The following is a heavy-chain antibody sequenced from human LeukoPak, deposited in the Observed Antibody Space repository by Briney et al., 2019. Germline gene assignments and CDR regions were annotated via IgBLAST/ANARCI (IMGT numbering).Heavy chain of an antibody. CDR2: ISWNSGSI. CDR3: AKGPPITMIVLGDAFDI. D-gene: IGHD3-22*01. J-gene: IGHJ3*02. V-gene: IGHV3-9*03. CDR1: GFTFDDYA. Sequence: GGSLRLSCAASGFTFDDYAMHWVRQAPGKGLEWVSGISWNSGSIGYADSAKGRFTISRDNAKNSLYLQMNSLRAEDMAVYYCAKGPPITMIVLGDAFDIWGQGTMVTVSS.